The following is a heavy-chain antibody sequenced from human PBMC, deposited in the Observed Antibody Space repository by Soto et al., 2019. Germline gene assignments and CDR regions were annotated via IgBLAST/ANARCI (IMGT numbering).Heavy chain of an antibody. Sequence: PAETLSLTCTVSGVSISSGAHYWHWIRQHPGKGLEWMGYIYYTGSTYYNPSLRSRVIMSIDTSKNEFSLKLSSVTAADTAVYYCASGTYGDISNFDYWGQGTLVTVSS. D-gene: IGHD4-17*01. J-gene: IGHJ4*02. CDR1: GVSISSGAHY. CDR3: ASGTYGDISNFDY. CDR2: IYYTGST. V-gene: IGHV4-31*03.